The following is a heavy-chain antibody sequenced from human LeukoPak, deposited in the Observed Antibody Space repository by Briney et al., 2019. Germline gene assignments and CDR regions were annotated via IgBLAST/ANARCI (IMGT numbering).Heavy chain of an antibody. J-gene: IGHJ3*02. V-gene: IGHV3-48*04. Sequence: GGSLRLSCAASTFTFSGYSMNWVRQAPGKGLEWVSYISSSGSTIYYADSVKGRFTISRDNAKNSLYLQMNSLRAEDTAVYYCARASGGITMITGAFDIWGQGTMVTVSS. CDR3: ARASGGITMITGAFDI. D-gene: IGHD3-22*01. CDR1: TFTFSGYS. CDR2: ISSSGSTI.